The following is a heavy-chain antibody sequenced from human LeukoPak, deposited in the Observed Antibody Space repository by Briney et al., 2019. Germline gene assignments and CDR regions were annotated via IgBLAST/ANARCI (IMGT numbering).Heavy chain of an antibody. Sequence: ASVKVSCKASGYTFTSYGISWVRQAPGQGLEWMGWISANNGNTNYAQKLQGRVTMTTDTSTSTTYMELRSLRSDDTAVYYCARDHCSSTSCCTRVWFDPWGQGTLVTVSS. CDR3: ARDHCSSTSCCTRVWFDP. CDR2: ISANNGNT. D-gene: IGHD2-2*02. J-gene: IGHJ5*02. CDR1: GYTFTSYG. V-gene: IGHV1-18*01.